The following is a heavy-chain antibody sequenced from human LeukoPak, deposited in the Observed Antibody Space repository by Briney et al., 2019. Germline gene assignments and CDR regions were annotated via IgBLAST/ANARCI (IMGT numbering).Heavy chain of an antibody. D-gene: IGHD6-19*01. Sequence: GGSLRLSCAASGFTFSSYAMHWVRQAPGKGLEWVAVISYDGSNKYYADSVKGRFTISRDNSKNTLYLQMNSLRAEDTAVYYCARDRSFYGSGWYRGYYFDYWGQGTLVTVSS. V-gene: IGHV3-30-3*01. CDR1: GFTFSSYA. J-gene: IGHJ4*02. CDR2: ISYDGSNK. CDR3: ARDRSFYGSGWYRGYYFDY.